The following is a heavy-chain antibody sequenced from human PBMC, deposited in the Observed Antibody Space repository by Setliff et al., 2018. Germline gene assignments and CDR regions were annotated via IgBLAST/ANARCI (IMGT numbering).Heavy chain of an antibody. Sequence: GGSLRLSCAASGFTVSTFSMHWVRQAPGKGLEWVATISDDGISDFYADSVKGRFSGFRDNSKNTLYLQMSSLRPDDAAMYYCARDHFRNSGGLYCWGQGTLVTVSS. CDR1: GFTVSTFS. D-gene: IGHD2-15*01. CDR3: ARDHFRNSGGLYC. J-gene: IGHJ4*02. CDR2: ISDDGISD. V-gene: IGHV3-30*03.